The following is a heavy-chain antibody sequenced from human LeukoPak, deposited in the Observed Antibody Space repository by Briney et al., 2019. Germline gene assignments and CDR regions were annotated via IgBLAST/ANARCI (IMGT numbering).Heavy chain of an antibody. D-gene: IGHD2-21*01. CDR1: GFTFTSSA. J-gene: IGHJ6*02. V-gene: IGHV1-58*01. Sequence: ASVKVSCKASGFTFTSSAVQWVRQARGQRLEWIGWIVVGSGNTNYAQKFQERVTITRDMSTSTAYMELSSLRSEDTAVYYCAAGHMRVDYYYGMDVWGQGTTVTVSS. CDR2: IVVGSGNT. CDR3: AAGHMRVDYYYGMDV.